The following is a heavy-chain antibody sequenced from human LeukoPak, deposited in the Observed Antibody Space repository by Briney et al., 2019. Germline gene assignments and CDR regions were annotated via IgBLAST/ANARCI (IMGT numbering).Heavy chain of an antibody. Sequence: ASVTVSCKASGYTFTNYDISWVRQAPGQGLEWMGWISAYNGHTNYPQKLQGRVTLTTDTSTSTAYMELRSLRSDDTAVYYCARQYSGYDWGDYYYHYMDVWGKGTTVSISS. J-gene: IGHJ6*03. CDR1: GYTFTNYD. D-gene: IGHD5-12*01. V-gene: IGHV1-18*01. CDR2: ISAYNGHT. CDR3: ARQYSGYDWGDYYYHYMDV.